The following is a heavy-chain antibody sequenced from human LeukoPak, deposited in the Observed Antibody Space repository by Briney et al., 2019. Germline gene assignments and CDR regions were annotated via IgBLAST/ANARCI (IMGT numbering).Heavy chain of an antibody. V-gene: IGHV3-7*01. CDR1: GFTFSSYW. CDR2: IKQDGSEK. D-gene: IGHD3-22*01. J-gene: IGHJ3*02. CDR3: ARGLLYDSSGYDPPHAFDI. Sequence: PGGSLRLSCAASGFTFSSYWMSWVRQAPGKGLEWVANIKQDGSEKYYVDSVKGRFTISRDNAKNSLYLQMNSLRAEDTAVYYCARGLLYDSSGYDPPHAFDIWGQGTMVTVSS.